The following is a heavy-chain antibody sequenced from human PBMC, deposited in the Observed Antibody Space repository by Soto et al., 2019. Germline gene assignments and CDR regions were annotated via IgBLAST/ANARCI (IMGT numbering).Heavy chain of an antibody. Sequence: EVQLLESGGGLVQPGGSLRLSCAASGFTFSSYAMSWVHQAPGKGLEWVSVISGSGGSTYYADSVKGRFTISRDNSKNTLYLQMNSLRAEDTAVYYCAKDLGYDFWSGYGDWGQGTLVTVSS. CDR2: ISGSGGST. J-gene: IGHJ4*02. CDR1: GFTFSSYA. V-gene: IGHV3-23*01. D-gene: IGHD3-3*01. CDR3: AKDLGYDFWSGYGD.